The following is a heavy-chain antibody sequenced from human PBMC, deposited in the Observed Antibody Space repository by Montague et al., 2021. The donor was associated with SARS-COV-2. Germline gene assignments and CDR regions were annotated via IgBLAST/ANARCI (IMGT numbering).Heavy chain of an antibody. CDR1: GGSISSSSYY. J-gene: IGHJ4*02. CDR3: ARHSLGYCSSTSCYDG. Sequence: SETLSLTCTVSGGSISSSSYYWGWIRQPPGKGLEWIGSIYYSGSTYYTPSLKSRVTISVDTSKNQFSLKLSSVTAADTAVYYCARHSLGYCSSTSCYDGWGQGTLVTVSS. D-gene: IGHD2-2*01. CDR2: IYYSGST. V-gene: IGHV4-39*01.